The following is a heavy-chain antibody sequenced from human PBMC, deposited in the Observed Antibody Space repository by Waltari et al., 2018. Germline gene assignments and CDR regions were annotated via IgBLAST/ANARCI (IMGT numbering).Heavy chain of an antibody. Sequence: QVQLQESGPGLVKPSETLSLTCTVSGYSLSSGYYWGRIRQPPGKGLEWIGSIYHSGSTYYNPSLKSRVTISVDTSKNQFSLKLSSVTAADTAVYYCARAVVAARWWFDPWGQGTLVTVSS. CDR3: ARAVVAARWWFDP. D-gene: IGHD2-15*01. J-gene: IGHJ5*02. V-gene: IGHV4-38-2*02. CDR2: IYHSGST. CDR1: GYSLSSGYY.